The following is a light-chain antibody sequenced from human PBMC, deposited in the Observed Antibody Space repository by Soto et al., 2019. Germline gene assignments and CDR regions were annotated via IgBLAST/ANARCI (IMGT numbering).Light chain of an antibody. V-gene: IGKV3-15*01. CDR1: QSVSNN. J-gene: IGKJ1*01. CDR3: QQYNNWPRT. Sequence: EVVMTQSPATLSVSPGERATLSCRASQSVSNNLAWYQQKPGKAPRLLMYGASTRATGIPARFSGSRSGTEFTLTISSLQSEDFAVYYCQQYNNWPRTFGQGTKVEIK. CDR2: GAS.